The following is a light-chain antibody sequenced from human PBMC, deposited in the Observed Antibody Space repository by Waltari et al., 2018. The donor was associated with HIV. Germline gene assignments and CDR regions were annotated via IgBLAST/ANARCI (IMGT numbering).Light chain of an antibody. CDR1: QSVLYSTNNKNY. V-gene: IGKV4-1*01. CDR3: QQYFTTPWT. CDR2: WSS. Sequence: GSLGERATIDCQSSQSVLYSTNNKNYLAWYQQRPGQSPRMIIYWSSTREAGVPDRFSGSGSGTDFNLTISSLQAEDVSVYYCQQYFTTPWTFGQGTKVEIK. J-gene: IGKJ1*01.